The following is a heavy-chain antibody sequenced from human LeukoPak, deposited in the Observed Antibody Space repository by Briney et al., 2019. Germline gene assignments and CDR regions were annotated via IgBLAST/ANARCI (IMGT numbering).Heavy chain of an antibody. CDR3: ARFQDIVVVPAAVQAAAFDY. D-gene: IGHD2-2*02. V-gene: IGHV4-34*01. J-gene: IGHJ4*02. CDR2: INHSGST. CDR1: GGSFSGYY. Sequence: PSETLSLTCAVYGGSFSGYYWSWIRQPPGKGLEWIGEINHSGSTNYNPSFKSRVTISVDTSKNQFSLKLSSVTAADTAVYYCARFQDIVVVPAAVQAAAFDYWGQGTLVTVSS.